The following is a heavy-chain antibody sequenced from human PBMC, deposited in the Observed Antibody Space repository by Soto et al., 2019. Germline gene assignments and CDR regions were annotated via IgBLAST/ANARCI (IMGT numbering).Heavy chain of an antibody. J-gene: IGHJ6*02. CDR1: GYTFTSYG. CDR2: ISAYNGNT. Sequence: ASVKVSCKASGYTFTSYGISWVRQAPGQGLEWMGWISAYNGNTNYAQKLQGRVTMTTDTSTSTAYMELRSLRSDDTAVYYCAREPRHECVRGWIWQHYYYGMDVWGQGTTVTVSS. V-gene: IGHV1-18*04. D-gene: IGHD6-19*01. CDR3: AREPRHECVRGWIWQHYYYGMDV.